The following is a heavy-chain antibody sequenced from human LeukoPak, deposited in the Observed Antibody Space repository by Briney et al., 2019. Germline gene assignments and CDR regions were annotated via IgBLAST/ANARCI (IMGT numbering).Heavy chain of an antibody. CDR3: ARARIAVAGLSAFDV. CDR1: GDSVSSTSAL. J-gene: IGHJ3*01. D-gene: IGHD6-19*01. CDR2: TYYRSKWYS. V-gene: IGHV6-1*01. Sequence: SQTLSLTCAISGDSVSSTSALWNWIRQSPSRGLEWLRRTYYRSKWYSDYALSVKSRITINPDSSKNQFSLQLNSVTPEDTAVYYCARARIAVAGLSAFDVWGQGTKVTVSS.